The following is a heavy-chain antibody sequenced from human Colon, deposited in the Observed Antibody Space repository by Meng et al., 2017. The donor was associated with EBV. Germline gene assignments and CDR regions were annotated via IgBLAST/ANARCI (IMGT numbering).Heavy chain of an antibody. Sequence: QVALQESGPGLVKPSPTLPLTRTVSGGSVSSGGYYWTWIRQHPGKGLEWFGHIYYSGSTFYNPSLKRRVIISIDTSKNQFSLNLRSVTAADTAVYYCARVSSGWDYFDYWGQGTLVTVSS. CDR3: ARVSSGWDYFDY. D-gene: IGHD6-19*01. CDR1: GGSVSSGGYY. J-gene: IGHJ4*02. V-gene: IGHV4-31*03. CDR2: IYYSGST.